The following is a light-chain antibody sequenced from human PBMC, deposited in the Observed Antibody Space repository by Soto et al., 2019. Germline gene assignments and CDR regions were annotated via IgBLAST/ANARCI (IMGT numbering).Light chain of an antibody. CDR2: EVS. V-gene: IGLV2-8*01. CDR1: SSDIGAYTY. Sequence: QSALTQPPSESESLGQSLTISCTGTSSDIGAYTYVSWNQQHPGKAPKNIISEVSRRPSGVPGRFSGSKSGNTASLTVSGLLAGVEGHYHCSSYAGSNNFVFGNGTKVT. J-gene: IGLJ1*01. CDR3: SSYAGSNNFV.